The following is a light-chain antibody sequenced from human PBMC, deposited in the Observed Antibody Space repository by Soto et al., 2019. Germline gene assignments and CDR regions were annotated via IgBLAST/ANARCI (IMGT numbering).Light chain of an antibody. CDR2: GAS. V-gene: IGKV3-15*01. J-gene: IGKJ1*01. CDR3: QQYNNWLGT. CDR1: QSVSSN. Sequence: EIVLTQSPGTLSLSPGERATRSCRASQSVSSNLAWYQQKPGQAPRLLIYGASTRATGIPARFSGSGSGTEFTLTISSLQSEDFAVYYCQQYNNWLGTFGQGTKVDI.